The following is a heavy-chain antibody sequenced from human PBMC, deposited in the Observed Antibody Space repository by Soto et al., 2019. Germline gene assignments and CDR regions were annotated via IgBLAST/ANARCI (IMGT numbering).Heavy chain of an antibody. CDR3: ARDQCSSNSCRAAFDI. J-gene: IGHJ3*02. Sequence: PGGSLRLSCAASGFTFSSYGMHWVRQAPGEGLEWVAVIWYDGSNKYYADSVKGRFTISRDNSKNTLYLQMNSLRAEDTAVYYCARDQCSSNSCRAAFDICAQGTMVTVSS. V-gene: IGHV3-33*01. CDR1: GFTFSSYG. CDR2: IWYDGSNK. D-gene: IGHD2-2*01.